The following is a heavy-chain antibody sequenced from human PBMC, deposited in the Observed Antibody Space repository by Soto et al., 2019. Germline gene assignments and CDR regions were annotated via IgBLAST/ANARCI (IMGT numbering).Heavy chain of an antibody. Sequence: SETLSLTCAVYGGSFSGYYWSWIRKPPGKGLEWIGEINHSGSTNYNPSLKSRVTISVDTSKNQFSLKLSSVTAADTAVYYCARGSGYSSGWYSVYWGQGTLVTVSS. J-gene: IGHJ4*02. CDR1: GGSFSGYY. CDR3: ARGSGYSSGWYSVY. CDR2: INHSGST. D-gene: IGHD6-19*01. V-gene: IGHV4-34*01.